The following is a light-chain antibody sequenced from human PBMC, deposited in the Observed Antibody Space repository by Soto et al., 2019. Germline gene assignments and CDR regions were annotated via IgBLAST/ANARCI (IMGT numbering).Light chain of an antibody. Sequence: DIPMTQSPSSLSASVGDRVTITCRASQSISNLLNWYQQKPGKAPKLLIYGASTLQSGVPSRFSGGGSGTDFTLTISSLQPEDFATYYCQQTYSTPGYTFAQGTKLEIK. J-gene: IGKJ2*01. V-gene: IGKV1-39*01. CDR2: GAS. CDR3: QQTYSTPGYT. CDR1: QSISNL.